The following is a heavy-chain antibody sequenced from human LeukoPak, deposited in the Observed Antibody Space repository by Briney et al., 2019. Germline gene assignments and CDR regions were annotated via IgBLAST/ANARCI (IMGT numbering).Heavy chain of an antibody. V-gene: IGHV3-23*01. D-gene: IGHD3-22*01. CDR1: GFTFSSYA. Sequence: GGSLRLSCAASGFTFSSYAMTWVRQAPGKGLEWVSTITGSGGYTYYADSVKGRFSISRDNSKNTLFLRMNSLRAEDTAVYFCAKQSLYDSSGHFHYWGQGTLVTVSS. J-gene: IGHJ4*02. CDR3: AKQSLYDSSGHFHY. CDR2: ITGSGGYT.